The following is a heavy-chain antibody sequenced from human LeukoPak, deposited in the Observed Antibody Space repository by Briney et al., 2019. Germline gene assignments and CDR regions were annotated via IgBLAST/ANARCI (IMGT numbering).Heavy chain of an antibody. CDR2: ISGGGGNT. J-gene: IGHJ6*03. V-gene: IGHV3-23*01. CDR3: AKDRRREGLNYYYYMDV. Sequence: GGSLRLSCAASGFAFSTYAMGWVRQAPGKGLEWVSGISGGGGNTYYADSVKGRFTISRDNSKSTLYLQMNSLRVEDTAVYYCAKDRRREGLNYYYYMDVWGKGTTVTVSS. CDR1: GFAFSTYA.